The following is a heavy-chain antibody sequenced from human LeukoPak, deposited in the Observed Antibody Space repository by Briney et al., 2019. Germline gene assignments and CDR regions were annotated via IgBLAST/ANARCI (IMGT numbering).Heavy chain of an antibody. CDR1: GFTFSSYA. D-gene: IGHD2-2*02. Sequence: PGGSLRLSCAASGFTFSSYAMSWVRQAPGKGLEWVSGIGGSGGSTYYADSVKGRFTISRDNSKNTLYLQMNSLRAEDTAVYYCAKGYCRGISCYSDYWGQGTLVTVSS. CDR2: IGGSGGST. V-gene: IGHV3-23*01. CDR3: AKGYCRGISCYSDY. J-gene: IGHJ4*02.